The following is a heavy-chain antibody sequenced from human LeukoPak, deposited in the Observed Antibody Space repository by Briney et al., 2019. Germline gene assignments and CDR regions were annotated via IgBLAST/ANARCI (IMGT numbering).Heavy chain of an antibody. CDR2: IKQDGSEK. Sequence: GGSLRLSCAASGFTFSSYWMSWVRQAPGKGLEWVANIKQDGSEKYYVDSVKGRFTISRDNSKNTLYLQMNSLRAEDTAVYYCAKAGIYFDYWGQGTLVTVSS. CDR1: GFTFSSYW. D-gene: IGHD1-1*01. J-gene: IGHJ4*02. CDR3: AKAGIYFDY. V-gene: IGHV3-7*01.